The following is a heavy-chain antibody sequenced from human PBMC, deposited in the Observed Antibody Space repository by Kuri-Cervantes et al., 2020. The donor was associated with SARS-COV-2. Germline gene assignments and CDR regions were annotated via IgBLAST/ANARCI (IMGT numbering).Heavy chain of an antibody. CDR3: ARGSGVVVAPGPGYWYFDL. CDR2: IKQDGSEK. Sequence: ETLSLTCAASGFTVSSNYMSWVRQAPGKGLEWVANIKQDGSEKYYVDSVKGPFTISRDNAKNSLYLQMNSLRAEDTAVYYCARGSGVVVAPGPGYWYFDLWGRGTLVTVSS. CDR1: GFTVSSNY. V-gene: IGHV3-7*01. J-gene: IGHJ2*01. D-gene: IGHD2-15*01.